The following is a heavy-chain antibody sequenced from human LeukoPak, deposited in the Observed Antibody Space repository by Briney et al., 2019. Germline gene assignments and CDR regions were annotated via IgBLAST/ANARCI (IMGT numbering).Heavy chain of an antibody. J-gene: IGHJ5*02. Sequence: PGGSLRLSCAASGFTFSSYGMNWVRQAPGKGLEWVSYISSSSSTIYYADSVKGRFTISRDNAKNSLYLQMNSLRAEDTAVYYCAREPYYYGSGSHMGNWFDPWGQGTLVTVSS. V-gene: IGHV3-48*01. CDR1: GFTFSSYG. CDR3: AREPYYYGSGSHMGNWFDP. D-gene: IGHD3-10*01. CDR2: ISSSSSTI.